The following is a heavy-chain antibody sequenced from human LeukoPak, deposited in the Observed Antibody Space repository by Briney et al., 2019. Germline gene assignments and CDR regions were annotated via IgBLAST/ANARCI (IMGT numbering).Heavy chain of an antibody. CDR2: INHSGST. D-gene: IGHD6-13*01. J-gene: IGHJ4*02. V-gene: IGHV4-34*01. CDR1: GGSFSGYY. CDR3: ARGLRLAAARTLRFDY. Sequence: SETLSLTCAVYGGSFSGYYWSWIRQPPGKGLEWIGEINHSGSTNYNPSLKSRVTISVDTSKNQFSLKLSSVTAVDTAVYYCARGLRLAAARTLRFDYWGQGTLVTVSS.